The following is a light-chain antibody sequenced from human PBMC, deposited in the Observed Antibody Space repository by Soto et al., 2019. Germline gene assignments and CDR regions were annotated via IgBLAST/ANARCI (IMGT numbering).Light chain of an antibody. Sequence: EIVVTQSPATLSVSPGDRAPLSCRASQSVGIKLAWYQQKPGQAPRLLIYGTSTRATGIPARFSGIVSGTEFTLAISSLQSEDFAVYYCQQYNDWPYTFGQGTKLEI. CDR1: QSVGIK. CDR3: QQYNDWPYT. V-gene: IGKV3-15*01. CDR2: GTS. J-gene: IGKJ2*01.